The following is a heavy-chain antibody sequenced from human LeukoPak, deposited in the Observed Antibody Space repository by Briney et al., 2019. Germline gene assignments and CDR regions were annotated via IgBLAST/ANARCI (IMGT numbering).Heavy chain of an antibody. CDR1: GYTFTSYD. V-gene: IGHV1-8*01. D-gene: IGHD1-26*01. J-gene: IGHJ4*02. CDR3: AKDLGLIVGEYY. Sequence: ASVKVSCKASGYTFTSYDINWVRQATGQGLEWMGWMNPNSGNTGYAQKFQGRVTMTRNTSISTAYMELNSLRAEDTAVYYCAKDLGLIVGEYYWGQGTLVTVSS. CDR2: MNPNSGNT.